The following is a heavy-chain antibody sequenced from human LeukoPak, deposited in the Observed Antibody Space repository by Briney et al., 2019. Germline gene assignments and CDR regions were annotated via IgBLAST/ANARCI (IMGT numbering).Heavy chain of an antibody. CDR2: IYTSGST. CDR3: ARDHLANLASRLFDP. D-gene: IGHD3-3*01. V-gene: IGHV4-61*02. CDR1: AGSISSGSYY. J-gene: IGHJ5*02. Sequence: SETLSLTCTVSAGSISSGSYYWSWIRQPAGKGLEWIGRIYTSGSTNYNPSLKSRVTISVDTSKNQFSLKLNSVTAADTAVYYCARDHLANLASRLFDPWGQGSLVTVSS.